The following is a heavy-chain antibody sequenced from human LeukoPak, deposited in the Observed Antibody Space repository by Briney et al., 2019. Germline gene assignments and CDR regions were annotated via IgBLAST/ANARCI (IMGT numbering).Heavy chain of an antibody. CDR2: ISWNSGSI. CDR3: ATVSGYCSSTSCPRGALDI. J-gene: IGHJ3*02. V-gene: IGHV3-9*01. CDR1: GFTFDDYA. Sequence: PGGSLRLSCAASGFTFDDYAMHWVRQAPGKGLEWVSGISWNSGSIGYADSVKGRFTISRGNAKNSLYLQMNSLRAEDTALYYCATVSGYCSSTSCPRGALDIWGQGTMVTVSS. D-gene: IGHD2-2*01.